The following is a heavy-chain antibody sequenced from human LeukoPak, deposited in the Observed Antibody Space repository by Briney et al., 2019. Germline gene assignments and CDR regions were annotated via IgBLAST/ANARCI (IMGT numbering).Heavy chain of an antibody. CDR2: ISSSSTHI. V-gene: IGHV3-21*01. CDR3: ARSEHSSSSFDY. CDR1: GFTLSSYS. J-gene: IGHJ4*02. D-gene: IGHD6-6*01. Sequence: NPGGSLRLSCAASGFTLSSYSMNWVRQAPGKGLEWVSYISSSSTHIYYADSVKGRFTISRDNARNSLYLQMNSLRAEDTAIYYCARSEHSSSSFDYRGQGTLVTVSS.